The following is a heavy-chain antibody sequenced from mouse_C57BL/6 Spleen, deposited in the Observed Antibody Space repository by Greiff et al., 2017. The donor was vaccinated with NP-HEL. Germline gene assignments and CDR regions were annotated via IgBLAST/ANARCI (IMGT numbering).Heavy chain of an antibody. D-gene: IGHD1-1*01. Sequence: VQLQQSGAELARPGASVKMSCKASGYTFTSYTMHWVKQRPGQGLEWIGYINPSSGYTKYNQKFKNKATLTADKYSSTAYMQLSSRTSEDSAVYYCARDDYYGSRGYFDYWGQGTTLTVSS. CDR2: INPSSGYT. CDR1: GYTFTSYT. J-gene: IGHJ2*01. V-gene: IGHV1-4*01. CDR3: ARDDYYGSRGYFDY.